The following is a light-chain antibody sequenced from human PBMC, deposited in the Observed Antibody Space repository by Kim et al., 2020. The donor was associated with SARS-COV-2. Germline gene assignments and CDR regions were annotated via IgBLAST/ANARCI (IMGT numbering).Light chain of an antibody. CDR1: QYVTRG. V-gene: IGKV1-5*01. CDR3: QHRQT. J-gene: IGKJ1*01. Sequence: STLPASLGARVTITCRATQYVTRGLAWYQQKPGRAPKLLIYDASTLDRGVPSRFRGSGSGTEFTLTINSLQPDDFASYYCQHRQTFGQGTKVDIK. CDR2: DAS.